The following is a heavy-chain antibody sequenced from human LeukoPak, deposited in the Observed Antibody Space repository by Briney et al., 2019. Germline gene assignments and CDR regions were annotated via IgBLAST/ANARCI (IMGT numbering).Heavy chain of an antibody. Sequence: ASVNVSCKASGGSFSSYAISWVRQAPGRGLEWMGGVIPTFGTANYAQKFQGRVKITADKSTSTAYMELSSLRSEDTAVYYCARGAGCSGGGCYYPRYYYGMDVWGKGTTVTVSS. V-gene: IGHV1-69*06. CDR3: ARGAGCSGGGCYYPRYYYGMDV. CDR1: GGSFSSYA. J-gene: IGHJ6*04. CDR2: VIPTFGTA. D-gene: IGHD2-15*01.